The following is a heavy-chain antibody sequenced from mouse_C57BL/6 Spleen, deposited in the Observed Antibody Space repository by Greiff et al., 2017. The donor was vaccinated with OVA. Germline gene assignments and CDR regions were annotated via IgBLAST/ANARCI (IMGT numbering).Heavy chain of an antibody. Sequence: QVQLKQPGAELVRPGSSVKLSCKASGYTFTSYWMDWVKQRPGQGLEWIGNIYPSDSETHYNQKFKDKATLTVDKSSSTAYMQLSSLTSEDSAVYYCAREGLVTTGYYYAMDYWGQGTSVTVSS. CDR1: GYTFTSYW. V-gene: IGHV1-61*01. CDR2: IYPSDSET. D-gene: IGHD2-2*01. J-gene: IGHJ4*01. CDR3: AREGLVTTGYYYAMDY.